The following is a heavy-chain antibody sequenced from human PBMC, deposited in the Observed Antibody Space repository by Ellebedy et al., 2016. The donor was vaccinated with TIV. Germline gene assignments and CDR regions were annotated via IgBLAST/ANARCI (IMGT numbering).Heavy chain of an antibody. J-gene: IGHJ4*02. Sequence: PGGSLRLSCAASGFAVNGYYITWVRQAPGKGLDWVSVIFTSDVTSYTDSVRGRFTISRDTYKNTVNLQMNSLSVEDTAIYYCAVVDFCWGQGTLVTVSS. CDR2: IFTSDVT. D-gene: IGHD2-15*01. CDR3: AVVDFC. CDR1: GFAVNGYY. V-gene: IGHV3-53*01.